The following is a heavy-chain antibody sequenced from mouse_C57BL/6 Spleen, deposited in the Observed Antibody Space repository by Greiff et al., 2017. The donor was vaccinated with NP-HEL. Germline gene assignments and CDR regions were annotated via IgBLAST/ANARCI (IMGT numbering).Heavy chain of an antibody. CDR1: GYTFTSYW. J-gene: IGHJ4*01. CDR2: IYPGSGST. V-gene: IGHV1-55*01. Sequence: QVQLQQPGAELVKPGASVKMSCKASGYTFTSYWITWVKQRPGQGLEWIGDIYPGSGSTNYNEKFKSKATLTVDTSSSTAYMQLSSLTSEDSAVYYCARRGSYGNYPYAMDYWGQGTSVTVSS. CDR3: ARRGSYGNYPYAMDY. D-gene: IGHD2-1*01.